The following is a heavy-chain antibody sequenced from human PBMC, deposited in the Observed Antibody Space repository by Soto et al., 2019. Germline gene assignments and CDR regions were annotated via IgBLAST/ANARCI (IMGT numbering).Heavy chain of an antibody. V-gene: IGHV1-3*01. D-gene: IGHD1-26*01. Sequence: GASVKVSCKASGYTFTSYAMHWVRQAPGQRLEWMGWINAGNGNTKYSQKFQGRVTITRDTSASTAYMELSSLRSEDTAVYYCARESSGSYYRPSHFDYWGQGTLVTVSS. CDR2: INAGNGNT. CDR3: ARESSGSYYRPSHFDY. J-gene: IGHJ4*02. CDR1: GYTFTSYA.